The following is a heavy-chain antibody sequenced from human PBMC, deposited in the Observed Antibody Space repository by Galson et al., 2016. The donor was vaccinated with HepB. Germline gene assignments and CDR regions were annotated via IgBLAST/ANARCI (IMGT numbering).Heavy chain of an antibody. V-gene: IGHV4-39*01. CDR1: GASISRSSNY. J-gene: IGHJ6*02. D-gene: IGHD3-16*02. Sequence: SETLSLTCTVSGASISRSSNYWGWIRQPPGKGLEWLGTVYYSGSTYYNPSLKSRVTISVDTSKNQFSLKLSSVTAVDTAVYYCARHHQGVKGSYYGMDVWGQGTTATVSS. CDR2: VYYSGST. CDR3: ARHHQGVKGSYYGMDV.